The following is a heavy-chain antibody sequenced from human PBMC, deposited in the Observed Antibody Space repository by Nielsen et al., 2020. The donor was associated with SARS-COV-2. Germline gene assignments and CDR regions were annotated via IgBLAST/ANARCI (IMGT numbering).Heavy chain of an antibody. J-gene: IGHJ4*02. CDR1: GYSFTSYW. V-gene: IGHV5-51*01. CDR2: IYPGDSDT. CDR3: AIGVDTAMVWAGYFDY. D-gene: IGHD5-18*01. Sequence: GGSLRLSCKGSGYSFTSYWIAWVRQMPGKGLEWMGIIYPGDSDTRYSPSFQGQVTISADKSISTAYLQWSSLKASDTAMYYCAIGVDTAMVWAGYFDYWGQGTLVTVSS.